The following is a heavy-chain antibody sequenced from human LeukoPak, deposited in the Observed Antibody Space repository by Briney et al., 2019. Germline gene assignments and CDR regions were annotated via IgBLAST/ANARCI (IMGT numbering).Heavy chain of an antibody. V-gene: IGHV3-30*18. CDR3: AKHRPPLDNWHAGMDV. CDR1: GFIFSRYG. Sequence: GGSLRLSCEASGFIFSRYGMHCVRQAPGKGLEGVAHISYEGRNKYYEDSVKGRFTISRDNDKNTLSQQMNSLRGEDTAVYYCAKHRPPLDNWHAGMDVWGPGTTVTVSS. J-gene: IGHJ6*02. D-gene: IGHD1-1*01. CDR2: ISYEGRNK.